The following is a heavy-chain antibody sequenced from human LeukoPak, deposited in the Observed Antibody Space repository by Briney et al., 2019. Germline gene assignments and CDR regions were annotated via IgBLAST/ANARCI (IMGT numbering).Heavy chain of an antibody. CDR1: GFTFSDYY. Sequence: GGSLRLSCAASGFTFSDYYMSWIRQAPGKGLEWVSYISSSGSTIYYADSVKGRFTISRDSAKNSLYLQMNSLRAEDTAVYYCARKGFWSGYFSPFDYWGQGTLVTVSS. J-gene: IGHJ4*02. CDR2: ISSSGSTI. CDR3: ARKGFWSGYFSPFDY. D-gene: IGHD3-3*01. V-gene: IGHV3-11*01.